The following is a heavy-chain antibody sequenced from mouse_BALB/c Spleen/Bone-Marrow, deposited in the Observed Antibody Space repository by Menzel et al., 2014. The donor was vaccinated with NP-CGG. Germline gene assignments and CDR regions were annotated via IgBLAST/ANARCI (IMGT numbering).Heavy chain of an antibody. D-gene: IGHD3-3*01. CDR1: GYTFTSYY. CDR2: INPSNGGT. Sequence: QVQLQQSGAELVKPGALVKLSCKSSGYTFTSYYMYWVKQRPGQGLEWIGGINPSNGGTNFNEKFKSKATLTVDKSSSTAYMQLSSLTSEDCAVYYCTREGTFFAYWGQGTLVTVSA. V-gene: IGHV1S81*02. J-gene: IGHJ3*01. CDR3: TREGTFFAY.